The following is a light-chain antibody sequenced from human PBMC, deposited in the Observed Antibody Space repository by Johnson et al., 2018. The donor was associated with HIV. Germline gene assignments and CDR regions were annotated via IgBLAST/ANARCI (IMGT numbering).Light chain of an antibody. CDR2: RNN. J-gene: IGLJ1*01. CDR3: AAWDDSLNGHYV. CDR1: SSNIGSNT. Sequence: QSVLTQPPSASGTPGQRVTISCSGSSSNIGSNTVNWYQQLPGTAPKLLIYRNNQRPSGVPYRFSGSKSGTSASLAISGLQAEDEADYYCAAWDDSLNGHYVFGTGTKVTVL. V-gene: IGLV1-44*01.